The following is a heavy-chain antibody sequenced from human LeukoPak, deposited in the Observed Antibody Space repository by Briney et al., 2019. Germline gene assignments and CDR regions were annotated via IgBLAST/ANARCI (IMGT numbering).Heavy chain of an antibody. CDR2: IWYDGSNK. J-gene: IGHJ4*02. V-gene: IGHV3-33*01. Sequence: PGRSLRLSCAAPGFTFSSYGMHWVRQAPGKGLEWVAVIWYDGSNKYYADSVKGRFTIYRDNSKNTLYLQMNSLRAEDTAVYYCARDHRGLNDYWGQGTLVTVSS. CDR1: GFTFSSYG. CDR3: ARDHRGLNDY. D-gene: IGHD2-8*01.